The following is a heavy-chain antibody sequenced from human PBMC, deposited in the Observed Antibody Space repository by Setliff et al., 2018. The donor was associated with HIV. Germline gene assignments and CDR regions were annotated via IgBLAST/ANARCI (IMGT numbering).Heavy chain of an antibody. CDR3: ARFSMATRCFDY. D-gene: IGHD5-12*01. J-gene: IGHJ4*02. CDR2: IYDSGST. V-gene: IGHV4-39*01. CDR1: RGSISSSNYY. Sequence: PSETLSLTCTVSRGSISSSNYYWAWIRQPPGKGLEWIGSIYDSGSTYYNASLKSRVTLSIDTSQNQFSLKVTSVTAADTAVYYCARFSMATRCFDYWGQGILVTVSS.